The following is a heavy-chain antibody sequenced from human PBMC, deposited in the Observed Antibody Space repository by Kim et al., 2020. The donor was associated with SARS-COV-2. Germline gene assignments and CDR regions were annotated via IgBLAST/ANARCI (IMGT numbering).Heavy chain of an antibody. J-gene: IGHJ6*02. Sequence: KGRFTISRDNSKNTLYLQMNSLRAEDTAVYYCAKEDIVLVYFGDYYGMDVWGQGTTVTVSS. D-gene: IGHD2-8*02. V-gene: IGHV3-33*06. CDR3: AKEDIVLVYFGDYYGMDV.